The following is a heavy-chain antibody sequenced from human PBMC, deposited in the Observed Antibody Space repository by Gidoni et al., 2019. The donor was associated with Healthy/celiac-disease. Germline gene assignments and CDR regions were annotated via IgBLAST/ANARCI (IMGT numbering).Heavy chain of an antibody. CDR3: ARDCISTSCYDPSDWFDP. CDR2: INPSGGST. J-gene: IGHJ5*02. CDR1: GYTFTSYY. V-gene: IGHV1-46*01. Sequence: QVQLVQSGAEVKKPGASVKVSCKASGYTFTSYYMHWVRPAPGQGLEWMGIINPSGGSTSYAQKFQGRVTMTRDTSTSTVYMELSSLRSEDTAVYYCARDCISTSCYDPSDWFDPWGQGTLVTVSS. D-gene: IGHD2-2*01.